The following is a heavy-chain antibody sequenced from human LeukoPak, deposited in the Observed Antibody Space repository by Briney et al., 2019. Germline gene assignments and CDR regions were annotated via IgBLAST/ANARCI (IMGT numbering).Heavy chain of an antibody. CDR2: IIPIFGTA. D-gene: IGHD2-15*01. CDR3: ARVSDYCSGGSCLLRGRGDYYYYYMDV. V-gene: IGHV1-69*06. CDR1: GGTFSSYA. J-gene: IGHJ6*03. Sequence: ASVKVSCKASGGTFSSYAISWVRQAPGQGLEWMGGIIPIFGTANYAQKFQGRVTITADKSTSTAYMELSSLRSEDTAVYYCARVSDYCSGGSCLLRGRGDYYYYYMDVWGKGTTVTVSS.